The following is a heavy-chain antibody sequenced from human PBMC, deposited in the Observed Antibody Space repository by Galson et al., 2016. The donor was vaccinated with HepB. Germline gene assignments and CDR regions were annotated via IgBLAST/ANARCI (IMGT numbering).Heavy chain of an antibody. V-gene: IGHV1-46*01. J-gene: IGHJ5*02. CDR1: GYTFTSYY. Sequence: SVKVSCKASGYTFTSYYIHWVRQAPGQGLEWMGIINPSGGGTSYAQRFQGRVTMTRDTSTSTVYMGLSSLISEDTAVYYCARDPVYYDFWSGYYPFNRFDPWGQGTLVTVSS. CDR3: ARDPVYYDFWSGYYPFNRFDP. CDR2: INPSGGGT. D-gene: IGHD3-3*01.